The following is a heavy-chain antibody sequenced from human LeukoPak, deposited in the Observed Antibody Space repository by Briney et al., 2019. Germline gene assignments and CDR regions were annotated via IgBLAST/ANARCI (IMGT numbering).Heavy chain of an antibody. Sequence: SVKVSCKASGFTFTSSAMQWVRQARGQRLESIGWIVVGSGNTNYAQKFQERVTITRDMSTSTAYMELSSLRSEDTAVYYCAAAEIVVVPDAFDIWGQGTMVTVSS. CDR3: AAAEIVVVPDAFDI. CDR1: GFTFTSSA. J-gene: IGHJ3*02. V-gene: IGHV1-58*02. CDR2: IVVGSGNT. D-gene: IGHD3-22*01.